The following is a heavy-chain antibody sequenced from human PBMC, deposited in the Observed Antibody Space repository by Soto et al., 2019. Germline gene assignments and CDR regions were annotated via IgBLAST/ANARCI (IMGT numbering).Heavy chain of an antibody. J-gene: IGHJ4*02. CDR1: GYTFTSYG. V-gene: IGHV1-18*01. CDR2: INPYNGNT. CDR3: AIVGVGLAAPRVWPY. Sequence: QVQLAQSGAEVKKPGASVKVSCKASGYTFTSYGISWVRQAPGQGLEWMAWINPYNGNTKYAEKFLGRVTVTTDTSTASAYMEVRSLTSDDTAVFYCAIVGVGLAAPRVWPYWGQGTPVTVSS. D-gene: IGHD6-13*01.